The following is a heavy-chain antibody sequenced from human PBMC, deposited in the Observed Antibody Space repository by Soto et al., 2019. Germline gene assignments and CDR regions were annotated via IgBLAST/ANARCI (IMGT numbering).Heavy chain of an antibody. CDR3: ATALWFGEFYFDY. CDR1: GYTLTELS. D-gene: IGHD3-10*01. Sequence: ASVKVSCKVSGYTLTELSMHWVRQAPGKGLEWMGGFDPEDGETIYAQKFQGRVTMTEGTSTDTAYMELSSLRSEDTAVYYCATALWFGEFYFDYWGQGTLVTVSS. J-gene: IGHJ4*02. V-gene: IGHV1-24*01. CDR2: FDPEDGET.